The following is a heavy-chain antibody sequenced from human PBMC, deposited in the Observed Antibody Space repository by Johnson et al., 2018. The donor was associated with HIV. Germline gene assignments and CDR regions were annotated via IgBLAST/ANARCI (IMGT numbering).Heavy chain of an antibody. CDR2: ISYDGSNK. V-gene: IGHV3-30-3*01. J-gene: IGHJ3*02. CDR3: ARDNGAVAGPEGAFDI. D-gene: IGHD6-19*01. Sequence: VQLVESGGGVVQPGRSLRLSCAASRFTFSSYAMHWVRQAPGKGLEWVAVISYDGSNKYYADSVKGRFTISRDNSKNTLYLQMNSLRAEDTAVYYCARDNGAVAGPEGAFDIWGQGTMVTVSS. CDR1: RFTFSSYA.